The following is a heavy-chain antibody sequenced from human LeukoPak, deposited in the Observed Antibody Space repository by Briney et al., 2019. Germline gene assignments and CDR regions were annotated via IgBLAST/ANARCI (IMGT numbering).Heavy chain of an antibody. J-gene: IGHJ4*02. CDR1: GFTFSSYA. CDR3: AKGVAGEYRPFDY. V-gene: IGHV3-30-3*01. Sequence: PGGSLRLSCAASGFTFSSYAMHWVRQAPGKGLEWVAVVSYDGSNKYYADSVKGRFTISRDNSKNTLYLQMNSLRAEDTAVYYCAKGVAGEYRPFDYWGQGTLVTVSS. CDR2: VSYDGSNK. D-gene: IGHD2/OR15-2a*01.